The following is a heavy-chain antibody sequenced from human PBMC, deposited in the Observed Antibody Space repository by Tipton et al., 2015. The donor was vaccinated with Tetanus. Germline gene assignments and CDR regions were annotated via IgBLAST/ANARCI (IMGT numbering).Heavy chain of an antibody. J-gene: IGHJ4*02. Sequence: GLVKPSPTLSVTCVISGDRLSSDIAAWYWIRQSPSRGLEWLGRTYYRSKWSNDYAVSVKSRVTITSDTSKNQFSLQLGSVTPEDTAVYYCARGYAGGAWDVWGQGDLVTVSS. CDR1: GDRLSSDIAA. D-gene: IGHD2-2*01. CDR3: ARGYAGGAWDV. CDR2: TYYRSKWSN. V-gene: IGHV6-1*01.